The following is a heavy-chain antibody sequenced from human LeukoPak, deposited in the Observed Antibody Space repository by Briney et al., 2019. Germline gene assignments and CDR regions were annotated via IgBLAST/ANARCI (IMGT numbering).Heavy chain of an antibody. Sequence: SETLSLTCAVYGGSFSAHYWSWIRQPPGKGLEWIGEINRSGSSYYNPSLKSRVSMSVDTSKNQFSLKLTSVTAADTAVYYCARQNSVGYCSSTSCYAPLDYWGQGTLVTVSS. CDR2: INRSGSS. CDR3: ARQNSVGYCSSTSCYAPLDY. J-gene: IGHJ4*02. V-gene: IGHV4-34*01. CDR1: GGSFSAHY. D-gene: IGHD2-2*01.